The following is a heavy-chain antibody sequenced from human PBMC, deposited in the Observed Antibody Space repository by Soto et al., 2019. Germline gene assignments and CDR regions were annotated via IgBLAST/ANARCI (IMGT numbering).Heavy chain of an antibody. CDR2: IYSGGNT. Sequence: GGSLRLSCAASGFTVSSNYMSWVRQAPGKGLEWVSIIYSGGNTYYRDSVKGRFTTSRDTSKNTLYLQMNTLTDEDTAVYYCARGPSFGKPDQRVIDYWGQGTLLAFSS. V-gene: IGHV3-53*01. CDR1: GFTVSSNY. D-gene: IGHD3-10*01. CDR3: ARGPSFGKPDQRVIDY. J-gene: IGHJ4*02.